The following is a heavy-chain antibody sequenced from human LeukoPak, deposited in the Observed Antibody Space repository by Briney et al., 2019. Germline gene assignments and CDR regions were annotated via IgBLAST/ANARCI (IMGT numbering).Heavy chain of an antibody. CDR3: AKYSHSSGPRSFDY. CDR2: ISGSGIST. D-gene: IGHD3-22*01. CDR1: GFTFSGYA. V-gene: IGHV3-23*01. Sequence: PGGSLRLSCAASGFTFSGYAMSWVRQAPGKGLEWVSVISGSGISTYNADSVKGRFTISRDNSKNTLWLQMNSLRAEDTAIYYCAKYSHSSGPRSFDYWGQGTLVTVSS. J-gene: IGHJ4*02.